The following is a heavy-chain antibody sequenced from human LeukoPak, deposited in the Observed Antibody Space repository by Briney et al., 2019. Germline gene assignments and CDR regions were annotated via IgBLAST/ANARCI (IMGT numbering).Heavy chain of an antibody. V-gene: IGHV4-39*01. CDR1: GGSINSSSYY. CDR3: ASYGSGRLRGGIVFDY. D-gene: IGHD3-10*01. J-gene: IGHJ4*02. CDR2: IYYSGST. Sequence: SETLSLTCTVSGGSINSSSYYWGWIRQPSGKGLEWIGSIYYSGSTYYNPSLKSRVTISVDTSKNQFSLKLSSVTAADTAVYYCASYGSGRLRGGIVFDYWGQGTLVTVSS.